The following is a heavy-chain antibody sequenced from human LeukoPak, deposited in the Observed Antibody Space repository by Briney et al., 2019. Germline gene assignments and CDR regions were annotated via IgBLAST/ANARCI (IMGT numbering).Heavy chain of an antibody. V-gene: IGHV3-9*01. D-gene: IGHD1-1*01. CDR3: AKGGTLLYYFDY. CDR1: GFTFDDYA. Sequence: GGSLRLSCAASGFTFDDYAMHWVRQAPGKGLEWVSGISWNSRSIGYADSVKGRFTISRDNAKNSLYLQMNSLRAEDTALYYCAKGGTLLYYFDYWGQGTLVTVSS. J-gene: IGHJ4*02. CDR2: ISWNSRSI.